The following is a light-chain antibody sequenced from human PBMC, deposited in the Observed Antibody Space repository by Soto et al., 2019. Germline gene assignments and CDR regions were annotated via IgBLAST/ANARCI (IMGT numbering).Light chain of an antibody. Sequence: EIVLTQSPATLSLSPGDRATLSCRANQSVGSSLAWIRQRPGQAPSLVIYDAFNRASGTPARFSGSGSGTDFTLTISSLESADFAVYFCQQRGNWPITFGQGTRLEIK. J-gene: IGKJ5*01. CDR1: QSVGSS. CDR2: DAF. CDR3: QQRGNWPIT. V-gene: IGKV3-11*01.